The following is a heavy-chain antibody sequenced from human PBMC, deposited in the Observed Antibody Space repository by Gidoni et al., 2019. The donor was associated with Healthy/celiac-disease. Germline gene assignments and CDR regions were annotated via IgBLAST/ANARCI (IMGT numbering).Heavy chain of an antibody. V-gene: IGHV4-34*01. Sequence: QVQLQQWGAGPWKPSETLSLTCAGDGGSFSGYYWSWIRQPPGKGLEWIGEINHSGSTNYNPSLKSRVTISVDTSKNQFSLKLSSVTAADTAVYYCARSYGDYVRIWFDPWGQGTLVTVSS. CDR3: ARSYGDYVRIWFDP. D-gene: IGHD4-17*01. CDR1: GGSFSGYY. CDR2: INHSGST. J-gene: IGHJ5*02.